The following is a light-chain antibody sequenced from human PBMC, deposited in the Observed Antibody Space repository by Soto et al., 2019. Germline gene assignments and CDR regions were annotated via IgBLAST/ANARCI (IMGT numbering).Light chain of an antibody. J-gene: IGKJ4*01. Sequence: DLQMTQSPSSVSASVGDTVTITCRASQVISNSVAWYQQKPGKAPKLLIYDGSNLHSGVPSRFSGSGSGTDFTLTISTLQPADFATYYCQQAASFPLTLGGGTKVEIK. CDR2: DGS. CDR3: QQAASFPLT. CDR1: QVISNS. V-gene: IGKV1D-12*01.